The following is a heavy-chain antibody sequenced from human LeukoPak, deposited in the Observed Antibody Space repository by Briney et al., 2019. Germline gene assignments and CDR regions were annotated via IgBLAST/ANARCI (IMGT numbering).Heavy chain of an antibody. J-gene: IGHJ6*02. Sequence: GGSLRLSCAASGFTFSSYTTNWVRQAPGQGLEWVSSISSSSSYMYYADSVKGRFTISRDNAKNSLYLQMNSLRAEDTAVYYCARDRDVPAIGMDVWGQGTTVTVSS. CDR3: ARDRDVPAIGMDV. V-gene: IGHV3-21*06. CDR1: GFTFSSYT. CDR2: ISSSSSYM.